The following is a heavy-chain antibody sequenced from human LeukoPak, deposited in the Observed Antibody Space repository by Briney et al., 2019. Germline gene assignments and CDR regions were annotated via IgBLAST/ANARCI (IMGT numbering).Heavy chain of an antibody. CDR2: INPSGGST. Sequence: ASVKVSCKASGYTFTSYYMHWVRQAPGQGLEWMGIINPSGGSTSYAQKFQGRVTMTRDTSTSTVYMELSSLRSEDTAVYYCARVRKLTGTTDAFDIWGQGTMVTVSS. V-gene: IGHV1-46*01. D-gene: IGHD1-7*01. CDR3: ARVRKLTGTTDAFDI. J-gene: IGHJ3*02. CDR1: GYTFTSYY.